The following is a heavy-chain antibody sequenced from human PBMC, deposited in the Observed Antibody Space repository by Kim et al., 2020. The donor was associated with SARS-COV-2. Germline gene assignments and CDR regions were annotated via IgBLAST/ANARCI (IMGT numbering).Heavy chain of an antibody. CDR3: ARIDTSGSYGYYFYY. J-gene: IGHJ4*02. D-gene: IGHD1-26*01. V-gene: IGHV4-4*09. Sequence: PSRKSRVTISVDTSKTQFSLKLSSVTAADTAVYYCARIDTSGSYGYYFYYWGQGTLVTVSS.